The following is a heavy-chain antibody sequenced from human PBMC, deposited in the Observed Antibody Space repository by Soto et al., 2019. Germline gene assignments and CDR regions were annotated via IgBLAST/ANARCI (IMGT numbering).Heavy chain of an antibody. V-gene: IGHV4-34*01. D-gene: IGHD6-19*01. CDR2: INHSGST. J-gene: IGHJ4*02. Sequence: SETLSLTCAVYGESFSGYIWTWIRQLPGKGLEWIGEINHSGSTNYNPSLKSRVTISVDTSKNQFSLKLSSVTAADTAVYYCARRQWLLDYWGQGTLVTVSS. CDR3: ARRQWLLDY. CDR1: GESFSGYI.